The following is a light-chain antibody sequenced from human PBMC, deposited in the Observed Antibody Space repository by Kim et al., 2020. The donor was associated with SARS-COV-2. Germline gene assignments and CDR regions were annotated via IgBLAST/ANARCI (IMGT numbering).Light chain of an antibody. CDR2: GNT. CDR1: SSNXGANXD. V-gene: IGLV1-40*01. J-gene: IGLJ3*02. Sequence: QSVLTQPPSVSGAPGQRVTISCTGSSSNXGANXDVXWXQQLPGTAPKLLIHGNTNRPSGVPDRFSGSKSGTAASLAITGLQAEDEADYYCQSYXSSLSASXXGXGTXLTXX. CDR3: QSYXSSLSASX.